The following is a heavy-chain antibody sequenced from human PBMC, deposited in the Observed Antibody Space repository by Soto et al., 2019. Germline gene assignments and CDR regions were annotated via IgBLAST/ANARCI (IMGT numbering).Heavy chain of an antibody. CDR1: GGTFSSYA. CDR2: IIPIFGTA. J-gene: IGHJ4*02. D-gene: IGHD6-13*01. CDR3: ARVSPVSVYSSSWFYYFDY. V-gene: IGHV1-69*13. Sequence: SVKVSCKASGGTFSSYAISWVRQAPGQGLEWMGGIIPIFGTANYAQKFQGRVTITADESTSTAYMELSSLRSEDTAVYYCARVSPVSVYSSSWFYYFDYWGQGTLVTVS.